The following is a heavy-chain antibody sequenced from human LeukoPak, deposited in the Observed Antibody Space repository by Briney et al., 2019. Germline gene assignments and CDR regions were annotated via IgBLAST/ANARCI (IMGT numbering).Heavy chain of an antibody. D-gene: IGHD3-10*01. V-gene: IGHV4-4*02. CDR2: IYHSGST. Sequence: SETLSLTCAVSGGSLNSSNWWSWVRPPPGKGLEWIGEIYHSGSTNHNPSLKSRVTISVDKSKNQFSLKLSSVTAADTAVYYCASGELAEMGARFWGQGTLVTVSS. CDR1: GGSLNSSNW. J-gene: IGHJ4*02. CDR3: ASGELAEMGARF.